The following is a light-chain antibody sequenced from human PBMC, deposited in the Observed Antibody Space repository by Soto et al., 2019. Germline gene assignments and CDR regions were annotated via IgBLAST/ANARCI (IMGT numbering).Light chain of an antibody. CDR3: QQRTNWLWT. V-gene: IGKV3-11*01. Sequence: ENVLTQSPATLSLSPGERATLSCRASESVSSYLAWYQQKPGQAPRLLIYDVSTRAAGIPARFSGSGSGTDFTLTISSLGPEDFAVYYCQQRTNWLWTVGQGTKVEIK. CDR1: ESVSSY. J-gene: IGKJ1*01. CDR2: DVS.